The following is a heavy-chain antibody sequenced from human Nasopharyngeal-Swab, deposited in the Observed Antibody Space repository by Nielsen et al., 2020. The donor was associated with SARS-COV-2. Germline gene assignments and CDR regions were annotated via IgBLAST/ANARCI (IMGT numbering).Heavy chain of an antibody. D-gene: IGHD4-23*01. Sequence: GESLKTSCTASGFPFSSYAMSWVRQAPGTGLGLVPDISGSGGSPYYAESVKGRFTSSRDNSKNTLYLQMSSLRAEDTAIYYCAKDLGVESPLWFDYWGQGTLLTVSS. CDR1: GFPFSSYA. CDR3: AKDLGVESPLWFDY. J-gene: IGHJ4*02. V-gene: IGHV3-23*01. CDR2: ISGSGGSP.